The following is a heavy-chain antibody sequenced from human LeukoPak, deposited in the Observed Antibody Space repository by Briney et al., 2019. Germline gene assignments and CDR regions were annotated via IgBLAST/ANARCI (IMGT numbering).Heavy chain of an antibody. V-gene: IGHV3-23*01. CDR3: AKDIGGSWTNWFDP. J-gene: IGHJ5*02. D-gene: IGHD6-13*01. Sequence: GGSLRLSCAASGFTFSSYAMSWVRQAPGKGLEWVSAISGSGGSTYYADSVKGRFTISRDDSKNTLYLQMNSLRAEDTAVYYCAKDIGGSWTNWFDPWGQGTLVTVSS. CDR2: ISGSGGST. CDR1: GFTFSSYA.